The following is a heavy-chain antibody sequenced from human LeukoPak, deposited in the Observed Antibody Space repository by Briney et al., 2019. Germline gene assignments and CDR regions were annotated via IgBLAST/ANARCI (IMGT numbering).Heavy chain of an antibody. CDR2: ISYDGSNK. Sequence: GGSLRLSCAASGFTFSSYAMHWVRQAPGKGLEWVPVISYDGSNKYYADSVKGRFTISRDNSKNTLYLQMNSLRAEDTAVYYCARDRRKDYPFDYWGQGTLVTVSS. V-gene: IGHV3-30-3*01. J-gene: IGHJ4*02. D-gene: IGHD3-16*01. CDR1: GFTFSSYA. CDR3: ARDRRKDYPFDY.